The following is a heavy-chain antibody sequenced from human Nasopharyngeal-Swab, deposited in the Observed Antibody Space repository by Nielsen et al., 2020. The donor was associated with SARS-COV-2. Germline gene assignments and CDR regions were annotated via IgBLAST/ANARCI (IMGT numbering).Heavy chain of an antibody. CDR2: IYYSGST. Sequence: SETLSLTCTVSGGSITSYYCTWIRQSPGKGLEWIGYIYYSGSTDYNPSLKGRVTISVDTSKNQFSLKLNSVTAADTAVYYCERRETIVGSFDYWGQGTLVTVSS. CDR1: GGSITSYY. D-gene: IGHD1-26*01. CDR3: ERRETIVGSFDY. J-gene: IGHJ4*02. V-gene: IGHV4-59*08.